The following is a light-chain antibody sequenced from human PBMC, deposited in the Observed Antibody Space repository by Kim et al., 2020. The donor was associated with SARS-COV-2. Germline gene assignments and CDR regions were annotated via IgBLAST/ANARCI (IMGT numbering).Light chain of an antibody. CDR1: QSSSIY. CDR2: AAS. CDR3: RQSYSSPPA. V-gene: IGKV1-39*01. Sequence: ASEDDRIAITCRARQSSSIYLNWYQQKPGKAPILLIYAASSLQSGVPARFSGSVSGTDFTLTISSLHPEDFATYYCRQSYSSPPAFGQGTKVDI. J-gene: IGKJ1*01.